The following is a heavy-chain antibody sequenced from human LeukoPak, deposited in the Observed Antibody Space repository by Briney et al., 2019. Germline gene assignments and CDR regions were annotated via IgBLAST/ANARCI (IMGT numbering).Heavy chain of an antibody. CDR1: GGSISSYY. CDR3: ARDFNLGY. V-gene: IGHV4-59*01. CDR2: IYYSGST. Sequence: PSETLSLTCTVSGGSISSYYWSWTRQPPGKGLEWIGYIYYSGSTNYNPSLKSRVTISVDTSKNQFSLKLSSVTAADTAVYYCARDFNLGYWGQGTLVTVSS. J-gene: IGHJ4*02.